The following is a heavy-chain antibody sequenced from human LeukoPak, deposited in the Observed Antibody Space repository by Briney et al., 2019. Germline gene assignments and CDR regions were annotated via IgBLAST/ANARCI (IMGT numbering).Heavy chain of an antibody. V-gene: IGHV4-34*01. CDR3: ARVQGQFLESLFDFHFDY. J-gene: IGHJ4*02. D-gene: IGHD3-3*01. Sequence: GSLRLSCAASGFTFSSYSMNWVRQAPGKGLEWIGDISYTGDTNYSPSLKSRVAISMDTSKNQFSLELTSVTAADTAIYYCARVQGQFLESLFDFHFDYWGQGTLVTVSS. CDR2: ISYTGDT. CDR1: GFTFSSYS.